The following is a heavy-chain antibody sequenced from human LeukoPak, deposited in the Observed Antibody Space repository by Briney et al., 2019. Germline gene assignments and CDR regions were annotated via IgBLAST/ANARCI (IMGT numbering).Heavy chain of an antibody. D-gene: IGHD2-2*01. J-gene: IGHJ4*02. Sequence: GGSLRLSCAASGFTFDDYAMHWVRQAPGKGLEWVSGVSWNSGSIGYADSVKGRFTISRDNAKNSLYLQMNSLRAEDTALYYCAKGYCSSTSCYHFDYWGQGTLVTVSS. CDR3: AKGYCSSTSCYHFDY. CDR1: GFTFDDYA. V-gene: IGHV3-9*01. CDR2: VSWNSGSI.